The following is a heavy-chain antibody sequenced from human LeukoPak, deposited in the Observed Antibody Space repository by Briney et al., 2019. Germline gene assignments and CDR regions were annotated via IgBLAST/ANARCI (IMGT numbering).Heavy chain of an antibody. CDR1: GFSFSYYW. CDR2: IREDGSEN. J-gene: IGHJ4*02. V-gene: IGHV3-7*01. CDR3: ARGSIYCSSTSCYEFDY. D-gene: IGHD2-2*01. Sequence: GGSLRLSCAASGFSFSYYWMSWVRQAPGKGLEWVANIREDGSENYYVDSLRGRFSISRDNAKNSLYLQMNSLRAEDTAVYYCARGSIYCSSTSCYEFDYWGQGILVTVSS.